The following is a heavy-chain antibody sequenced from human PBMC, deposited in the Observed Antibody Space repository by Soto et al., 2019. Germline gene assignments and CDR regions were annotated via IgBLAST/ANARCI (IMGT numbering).Heavy chain of an antibody. J-gene: IGHJ4*02. D-gene: IGHD3-10*01. Sequence: QITLKESGPTLVRPTQPLTLTCTFSGFSLSSSGVGVGWIRQPPGKALEWLALIYWDDDKRYSQSLKSRLTITKDTSKNQVVLTLTKLDTVDTATYYCARGGWTTYYSPFFDYWGQGTLVTVSS. CDR3: ARGGWTTYYSPFFDY. CDR2: IYWDDDK. CDR1: GFSLSSSGVG. V-gene: IGHV2-5*02.